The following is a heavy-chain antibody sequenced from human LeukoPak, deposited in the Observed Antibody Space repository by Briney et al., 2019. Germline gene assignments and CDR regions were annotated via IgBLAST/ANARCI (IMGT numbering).Heavy chain of an antibody. Sequence: ASVKVSCKASGYTFTGYYMHWVRQAPGQGLEWVGWINPDSGGTNYAQKFQGRVTMTRDTSIRTAYMELSRLRSDDTAVYYCARGHPSYCSGGSCYTSLFDYWGQGTLVTVSS. D-gene: IGHD2-15*01. CDR2: INPDSGGT. CDR1: GYTFTGYY. CDR3: ARGHPSYCSGGSCYTSLFDY. V-gene: IGHV1-2*02. J-gene: IGHJ4*02.